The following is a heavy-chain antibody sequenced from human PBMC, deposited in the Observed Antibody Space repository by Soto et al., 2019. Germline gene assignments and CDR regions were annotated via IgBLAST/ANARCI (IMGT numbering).Heavy chain of an antibody. CDR1: WITFHSYA. V-gene: IGHV3-30-3*01. Sequence: SLRLSCAAPWITFHSYAMHLVPQGPGQGLEWVAVISYDGSNKYYADSVKGRFTISRDNSKNTLYLQMNSLRAEDTAVYYCARDYYRFNSGYGFSMDVWGQGTTVTVSS. CDR2: ISYDGSNK. D-gene: IGHD5-12*01. J-gene: IGHJ6*02. CDR3: ARDYYRFNSGYGFSMDV.